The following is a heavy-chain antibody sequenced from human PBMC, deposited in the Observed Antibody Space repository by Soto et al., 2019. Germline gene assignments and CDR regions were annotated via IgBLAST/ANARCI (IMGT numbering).Heavy chain of an antibody. J-gene: IGHJ4*02. Sequence: ASLKASCKASGYTFTSYGISCVRQAPEQGLEWMGWISAYNGNTNCAQKLQGRVTMTTDTSTSTAYMELRSLRSDDTAVYYCARDLTGYPARNAYGGQGTLVPVSS. CDR2: ISAYNGNT. CDR3: ARDLTGYPARNAY. V-gene: IGHV1-18*01. D-gene: IGHD3-9*01. CDR1: GYTFTSYG.